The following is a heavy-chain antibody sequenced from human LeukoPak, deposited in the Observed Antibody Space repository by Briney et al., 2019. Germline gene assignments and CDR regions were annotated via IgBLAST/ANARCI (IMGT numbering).Heavy chain of an antibody. CDR1: GYTLTSYD. D-gene: IGHD4-17*01. CDR3: VYDYGDYVFDY. CDR2: MNPNSGNT. Sequence: ASVKVSCKASGYTLTSYDINWVRQATGQGLEWMGWMNPNSGNTGYAQKFQGRVTMTRNTSISTAYMELSSLRSEDTAVYYCVYDYGDYVFDYWGQGTLVTVSS. V-gene: IGHV1-8*01. J-gene: IGHJ4*02.